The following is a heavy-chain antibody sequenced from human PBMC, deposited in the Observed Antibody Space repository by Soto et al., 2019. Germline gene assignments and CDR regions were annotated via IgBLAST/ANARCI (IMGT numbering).Heavy chain of an antibody. J-gene: IGHJ4*02. Sequence: DVQLVESGGGLVQRGGSQRLACAASGFTVISDYMTWVRQAPGKGLEWVSVIYSGVNTSYADSVKGRFTISRDNAKNTLYLQMNSLRAEDTAVYYCARGRLLISDWGQGAQV. D-gene: IGHD1-26*01. CDR2: IYSGVNT. CDR1: GFTVISDY. V-gene: IGHV3-66*01. CDR3: ARGRLLISD.